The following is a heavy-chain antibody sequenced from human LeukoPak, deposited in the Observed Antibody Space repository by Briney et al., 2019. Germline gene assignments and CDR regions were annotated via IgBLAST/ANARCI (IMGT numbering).Heavy chain of an antibody. CDR2: IYPADSDT. J-gene: IGHJ4*02. CDR3: ARPGQLGEYTPYYFDF. V-gene: IGHV5-51*01. CDR1: GYRFTSYW. Sequence: GESLKISCKGSGYRFTSYWIGWVRQMPGKGLEYMGIIYPADSDTRYSPSFQGQVTISADKSISTAYLQWSSLKASDTAMYYCARPGQLGEYTPYYFDFWGQGTLVTVSS. D-gene: IGHD3-16*01.